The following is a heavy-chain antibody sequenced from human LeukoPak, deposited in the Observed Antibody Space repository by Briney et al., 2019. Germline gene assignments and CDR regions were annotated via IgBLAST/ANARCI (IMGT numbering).Heavy chain of an antibody. D-gene: IGHD4-23*01. Sequence: SETLSLTCTVSGDSISSGSYYWSWIRQPAGKGLEWIGRIYTSGSTNYNPSLKSRVTISVDTSKNQFSLKLSSVTAADTAVYYCARKLRLAKDAFDIWGQGTMVTVSS. CDR1: GDSISSGSYY. V-gene: IGHV4-61*02. J-gene: IGHJ3*02. CDR2: IYTSGST. CDR3: ARKLRLAKDAFDI.